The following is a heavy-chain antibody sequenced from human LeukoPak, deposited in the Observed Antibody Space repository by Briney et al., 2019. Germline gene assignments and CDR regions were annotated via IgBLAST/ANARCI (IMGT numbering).Heavy chain of an antibody. Sequence: GESLKISCKGSGYSFGSYWIGWVRQRPGKGLEWMGIVYPADSATKYSPSFQGQVTISADRTANIVYLHWSSLKASDTAMYYCVREGFGAPFDPWGQGTLVTVSS. J-gene: IGHJ5*02. V-gene: IGHV5-51*01. CDR1: GYSFGSYW. D-gene: IGHD3-16*01. CDR3: VREGFGAPFDP. CDR2: VYPADSAT.